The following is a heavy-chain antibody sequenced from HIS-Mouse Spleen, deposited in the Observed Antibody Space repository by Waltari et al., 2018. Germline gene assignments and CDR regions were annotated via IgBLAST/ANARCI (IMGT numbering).Heavy chain of an antibody. D-gene: IGHD6-19*01. V-gene: IGHV3-30*04. CDR3: ARGAVAGDAFDI. J-gene: IGHJ3*02. Sequence: QVQLVESGGGVVQPGRSMRPRCPACGFTFSRYAMHWVRQAPGKGLEWVAVISYDGSNKYYADSVKGRFTISRDNSKNTLYLQMNSLRAEDTAVYYCARGAVAGDAFDIWGQGTMVTVSS. CDR2: ISYDGSNK. CDR1: GFTFSRYA.